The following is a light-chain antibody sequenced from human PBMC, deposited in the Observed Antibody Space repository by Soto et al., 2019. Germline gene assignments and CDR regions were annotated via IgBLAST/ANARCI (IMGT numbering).Light chain of an antibody. CDR1: SRDVGAYDY. CDR3: CSYADGSIYF. Sequence: QSVLTQPDSVSGSPGQSITISCTGTSRDVGAYDYVSWYLQYPDKAPQLLIYYVDHRPSGVSSRFSGSKSGNTASLTISGLQAEDEGDYYCCSYADGSIYFFGTGTKVTVL. V-gene: IGLV2-14*03. J-gene: IGLJ1*01. CDR2: YVD.